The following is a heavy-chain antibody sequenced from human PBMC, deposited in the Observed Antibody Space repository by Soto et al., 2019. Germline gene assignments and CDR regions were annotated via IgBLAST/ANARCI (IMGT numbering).Heavy chain of an antibody. V-gene: IGHV4-34*01. D-gene: IGHD6-13*01. CDR3: ASNPRIAAAGTLPYYYYGMDV. CDR1: DGSFSGYY. Sequence: PSETLSLPCAVYDGSFSGYYWSWIRQPPGKGLEWIGEINHSGSTNYNPSLKSRVTISVDTSKNQFSLTLSSVTAADTAVYYCASNPRIAAAGTLPYYYYGMDVWGQGTTVTVSS. CDR2: INHSGST. J-gene: IGHJ6*02.